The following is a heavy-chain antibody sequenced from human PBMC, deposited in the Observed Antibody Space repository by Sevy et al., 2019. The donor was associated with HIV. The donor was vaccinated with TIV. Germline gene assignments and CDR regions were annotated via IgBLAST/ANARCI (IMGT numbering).Heavy chain of an antibody. CDR2: INHSGST. D-gene: IGHD4-17*01. CDR1: GGSFSGYY. V-gene: IGHV4-34*01. CDR3: ARTRDYGDYPLFYYYYGMDV. J-gene: IGHJ6*02. Sequence: SETLSLTCAVYGGSFSGYYWSWIRQPPGKGLEWIGEINHSGSTNYNPSLKSRVTISVDTSKNQCSLKLSSVTAADTAVYYCARTRDYGDYPLFYYYYGMDVWGQGTTVTVSS.